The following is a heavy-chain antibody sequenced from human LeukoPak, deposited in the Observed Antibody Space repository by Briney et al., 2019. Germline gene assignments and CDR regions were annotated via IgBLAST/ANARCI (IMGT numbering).Heavy chain of an antibody. CDR2: INPNSGGT. CDR1: GYTFTGYY. J-gene: IGHJ6*03. D-gene: IGHD3-10*01. CDR3: ARDPSVRGVIITPDYYMDV. Sequence: ASVKVSCKASGYTFTGYYMHWVRQAPGQGLEWMGWINPNSGGTKYAQKFQGRVTMTRDTSISTAYIELSRLRSDDTAVYYCARDPSVRGVIITPDYYMDVWGKGTTVTISS. V-gene: IGHV1-2*02.